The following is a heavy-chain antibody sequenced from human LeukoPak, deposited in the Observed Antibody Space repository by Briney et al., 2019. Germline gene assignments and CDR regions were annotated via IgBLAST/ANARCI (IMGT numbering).Heavy chain of an antibody. CDR3: ARSGVFTGYDAFDI. J-gene: IGHJ3*02. CDR1: GGSSNISY. CDR2: IYYRGST. V-gene: IGHV4-59*08. Sequence: SETLSLTCTVSGGSSNISYWSWIRQPPGKGLEWIGYIYYRGSTNYNPSLKSRVTISVDTSKNQYSLKLSPVTAADTAVYYCARSGVFTGYDAFDIWGQGTRVTVSS. D-gene: IGHD6-13*01.